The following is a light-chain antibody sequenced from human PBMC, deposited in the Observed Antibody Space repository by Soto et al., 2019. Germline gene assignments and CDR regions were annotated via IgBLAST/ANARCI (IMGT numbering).Light chain of an antibody. CDR1: QDISNW. CDR3: QQGRSFPWT. V-gene: IGKV1-12*01. Sequence: DIQMTQSPSSVSASVGDRVTITCRASQDISNWLAWYQQKHEKAPKLLIYAASSLQSGVPSRFRGSGSGKDFTLTISSLQPEDFATYFCQQGRSFPWTFGQVTKVEI. J-gene: IGKJ1*01. CDR2: AAS.